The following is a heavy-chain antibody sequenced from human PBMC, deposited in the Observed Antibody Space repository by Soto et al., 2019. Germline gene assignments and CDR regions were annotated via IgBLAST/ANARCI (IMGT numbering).Heavy chain of an antibody. CDR2: ISYDGSNK. J-gene: IGHJ4*02. V-gene: IGHV3-30*18. Sequence: GGSLRLSCAASGFTFSSYCMHWVRQAPGKGLEWVAVISYDGSNKYYADSVKGRFTISRDNSKNTLYLQMNSLRAEDTAVYYCAKQWSGVFDYWGQGTLVTVSS. CDR1: GFTFSSYC. CDR3: AKQWSGVFDY. D-gene: IGHD3-3*01.